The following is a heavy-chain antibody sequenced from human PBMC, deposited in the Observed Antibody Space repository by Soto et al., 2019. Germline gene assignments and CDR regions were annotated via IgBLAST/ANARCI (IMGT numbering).Heavy chain of an antibody. D-gene: IGHD3-22*01. CDR1: GFTFSSYA. CDR3: AKGDFYDSSGYYFDD. CDR2: ISGSGGST. Sequence: GGSLRLSCAASGFTFSSYAMSWVRQAPGKGLEWVSAISGSGGSTYYADSVKGRFTISRDKSKNTLYLQINSLRAEDTTVYYCAKGDFYDSSGYYFDDWGQGTLVTVSS. V-gene: IGHV3-23*01. J-gene: IGHJ4*02.